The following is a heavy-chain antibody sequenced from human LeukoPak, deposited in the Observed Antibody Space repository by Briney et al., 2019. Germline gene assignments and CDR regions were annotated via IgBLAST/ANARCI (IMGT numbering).Heavy chain of an antibody. CDR2: ISSSSSYI. D-gene: IGHD6-13*01. V-gene: IGHV3-21*04. CDR1: GFTFSSYS. CDR3: ARARRSSSWRPYFDY. J-gene: IGHJ4*02. Sequence: GGSLRLSCAASGFTFSSYSMNWVRQAPGKGLEWVSSISSSSSYIYYADSVKGRFTISRDNAKNSLYLQMNSLRAEDTAVYYCARARRSSSWRPYFDYWGQGTLVTVSS.